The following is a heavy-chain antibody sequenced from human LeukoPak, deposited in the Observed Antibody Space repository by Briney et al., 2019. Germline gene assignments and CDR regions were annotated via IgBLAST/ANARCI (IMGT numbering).Heavy chain of an antibody. J-gene: IGHJ4*02. D-gene: IGHD3-10*01. CDR3: ARQSRDGSKTRGYYFDY. CDR1: GYIFTHHW. V-gene: IGHV5-51*01. Sequence: GESLKISCQVSGYIFTHHWIGWVRQMPANSLESMGSIFPADSDTTYSPSFQGQVTISVDKSISTDYLQWSSLKASDTAMYYCARQSRDGSKTRGYYFDYWGQGTLVTVSS. CDR2: IFPADSDT.